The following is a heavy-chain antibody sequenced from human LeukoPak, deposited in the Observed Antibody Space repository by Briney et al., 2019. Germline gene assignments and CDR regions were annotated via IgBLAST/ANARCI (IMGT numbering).Heavy chain of an antibody. CDR1: GFTFGSYG. J-gene: IGHJ4*02. CDR3: ARGPNFGDYVDFLDS. V-gene: IGHV3-7*01. CDR2: IKQGGSQK. Sequence: GGSLRLSCAASGFTFGSYGLHWVRQAPGKGLEWVANIKQGGSQKYYVDSVKGRFTISRDDVKSTLFLQMNNLRAEDSALYYCARGPNFGDYVDFLDSWGQGTLVTVSS. D-gene: IGHD4-17*01.